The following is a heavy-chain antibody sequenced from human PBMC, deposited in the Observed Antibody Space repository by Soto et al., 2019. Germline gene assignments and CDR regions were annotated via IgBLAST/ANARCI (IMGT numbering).Heavy chain of an antibody. CDR2: INAGNGNT. D-gene: IGHD2-15*01. V-gene: IGHV1-3*01. J-gene: IGHJ4*02. CDR3: AREGYCSGGSCYDPDNYLDY. CDR1: GYTFTSYA. Sequence: QVQLVQSGAEVKKPGASVKVSCKASGYTFTSYAMHWVRQAPGQRLEWMGWINAGNGNTKYSQKFQGRVTITRDTSASTAYMELSSLRSEDTAVYYCAREGYCSGGSCYDPDNYLDYWGQGTLVTVSS.